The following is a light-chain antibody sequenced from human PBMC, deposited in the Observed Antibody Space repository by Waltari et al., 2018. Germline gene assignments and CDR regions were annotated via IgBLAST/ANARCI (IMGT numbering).Light chain of an antibody. Sequence: EIVLSQSPGTLPLSPGERATLSCRASQGIRNNFLAWYQQKPGQAPMLLIFGASSRAAGIPDRFSGSGSGTDFTLTITRLEPEDFAVYYCQQYDSSPRTFGQGTKLEIK. V-gene: IGKV3-20*01. CDR2: GAS. CDR3: QQYDSSPRT. J-gene: IGKJ2*01. CDR1: QGIRNNF.